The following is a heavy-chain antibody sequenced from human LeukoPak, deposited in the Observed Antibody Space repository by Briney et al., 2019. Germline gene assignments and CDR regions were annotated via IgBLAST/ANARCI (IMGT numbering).Heavy chain of an antibody. D-gene: IGHD5/OR15-5a*01. V-gene: IGHV3-23*01. CDR3: AKILSVLRAPEYFQH. CDR2: ISGSGGST. CDR1: GFTFSSYA. J-gene: IGHJ1*01. Sequence: GGSLRLSCAASGFTFSSYAMSWVRQAPGKGLEWVSAISGSGGSTYYADSVKGRFTISRDNSKNTLYLQMNSLRAEDTAVYYCAKILSVLRAPEYFQHWGQGTLVTVSS.